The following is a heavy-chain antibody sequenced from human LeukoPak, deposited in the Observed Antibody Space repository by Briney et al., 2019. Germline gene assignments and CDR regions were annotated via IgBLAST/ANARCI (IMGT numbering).Heavy chain of an antibody. D-gene: IGHD6-13*01. CDR1: GYTFTGYY. CDR3: ARGYSSPVPNFDY. Sequence: ASVKVSCKASGYTFTGYYMHWVRQAPGQGLEWMGWINPNNGGTSYAQRFQGRVTMTRDTSITTAYMELPSLTSDDTAVYYCARGYSSPVPNFDYWGQGTLSPSPQ. CDR2: INPNNGGT. V-gene: IGHV1-2*02. J-gene: IGHJ4*02.